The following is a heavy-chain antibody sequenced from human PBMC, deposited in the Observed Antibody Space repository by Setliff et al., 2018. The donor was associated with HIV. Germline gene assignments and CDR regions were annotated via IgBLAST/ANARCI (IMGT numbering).Heavy chain of an antibody. CDR2: IYYSGST. D-gene: IGHD4-17*01. V-gene: IGHV4-59*01. CDR1: GDSISSYY. Sequence: SETLSLTCTVSGDSISSYYWSWIRQAPGKGLEWIGYIYYSGSTNYNPSLKSRVTISVDTSKNQFSLKLSSVTAADTAVYYCARGAGFYGDYTFDYWGQGHLVTSPQ. J-gene: IGHJ4*02. CDR3: ARGAGFYGDYTFDY.